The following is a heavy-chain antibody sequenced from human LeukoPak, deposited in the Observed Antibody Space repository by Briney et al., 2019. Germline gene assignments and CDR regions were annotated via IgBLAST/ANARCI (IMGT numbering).Heavy chain of an antibody. D-gene: IGHD6-13*01. CDR2: INPNSGGT. J-gene: IGHJ4*02. Sequence: ASVKVSCKASGYTFTGYYMHWVRQAPGQGLEWMGWINPNSGGTNYAQKFQGRVTMTRDTSISTAYMELSRLRSDDTAAYYCARVPAAAGTYYFDYWGQGTLVTVSS. CDR1: GYTFTGYY. CDR3: ARVPAAAGTYYFDY. V-gene: IGHV1-2*02.